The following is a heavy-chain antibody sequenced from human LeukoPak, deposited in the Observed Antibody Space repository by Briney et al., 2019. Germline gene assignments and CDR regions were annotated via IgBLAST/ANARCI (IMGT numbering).Heavy chain of an antibody. V-gene: IGHV7-4-1*02. CDR2: IDTNTGNP. CDR1: GYTFTKYA. CDR3: ANCYVSSGFFAY. J-gene: IGHJ4*02. D-gene: IGHD3-22*01. Sequence: SVKVSCKGSGYTFTKYAISWVRQAPGQGLEYMGWIDTNTGNPTYAQGFTGRFVFSLDTSVSTAYLQISSLKAEDSAIYFCANCYVSSGFFAYWGQGTLVTVSS.